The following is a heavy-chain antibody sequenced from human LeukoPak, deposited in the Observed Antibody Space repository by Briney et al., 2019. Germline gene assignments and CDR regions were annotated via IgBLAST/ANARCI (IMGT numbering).Heavy chain of an antibody. V-gene: IGHV3-21*01. CDR3: ARGSFDFWSGYRTNVDY. D-gene: IGHD3-3*01. CDR2: ISSSSSYI. CDR1: GLTFSSFG. J-gene: IGHJ4*02. Sequence: GGSLRLSCAASGLTFSSFGMHWVRQAPGKGLEWVSFISSSSSYIYYADSVKGRFTISRDNAKNSLYLQMNSLRAEDTAVYYCARGSFDFWSGYRTNVDYWGQGTLVTVSS.